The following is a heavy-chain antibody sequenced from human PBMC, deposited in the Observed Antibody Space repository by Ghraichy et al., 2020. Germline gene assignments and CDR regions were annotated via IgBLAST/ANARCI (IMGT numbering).Heavy chain of an antibody. CDR1: GGSMSSYSDY. J-gene: IGHJ5*02. Sequence: SETLSLTCSVSGGSMSSYSDYWGWLRQPPGKGLEWIGSIYNSVSTHYNPSLRSRVTVSIDTSKDQFSLRLTSVTAADTAVYYCARNKTGSLSGWFDPWGQGTLVTVSS. D-gene: IGHD6-6*01. CDR3: ARNKTGSLSGWFDP. CDR2: IYNSVST. V-gene: IGHV4-39*01.